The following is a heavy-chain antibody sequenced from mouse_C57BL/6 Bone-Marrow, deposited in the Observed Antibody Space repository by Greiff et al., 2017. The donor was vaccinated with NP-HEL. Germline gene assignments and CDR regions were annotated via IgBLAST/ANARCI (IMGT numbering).Heavy chain of an antibody. CDR3: ARSYYGTFAY. D-gene: IGHD2-10*01. Sequence: QVQLQQPGAELVMPGASVKLSCKASGYTFTSYWMHWVKQRPGQGLEWIGEIYPSDSYTNYNQKFKGKSTFTVDKSSSTAYMQLSSRTSEDSAGYYCARSYYGTFAYWGQETLVTVSA. J-gene: IGHJ3*01. CDR2: IYPSDSYT. CDR1: GYTFTSYW. V-gene: IGHV1-69*01.